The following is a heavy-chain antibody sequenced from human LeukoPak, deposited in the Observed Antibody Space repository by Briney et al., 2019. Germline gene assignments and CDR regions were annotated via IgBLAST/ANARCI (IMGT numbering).Heavy chain of an antibody. D-gene: IGHD3/OR15-3a*01. Sequence: GGSLRLSCAASGFTFSSYGMHWVRQAPGKGLEWVAVISYEGSNKYYGDSGKGRFTISRYNSKTPLYLQMNSLRAKDTAVYYCAKDLDSSCDYWGQGTLVTVSS. V-gene: IGHV3-30*18. CDR1: GFTFSSYG. J-gene: IGHJ4*02. CDR2: ISYEGSNK. CDR3: AKDLDSSCDY.